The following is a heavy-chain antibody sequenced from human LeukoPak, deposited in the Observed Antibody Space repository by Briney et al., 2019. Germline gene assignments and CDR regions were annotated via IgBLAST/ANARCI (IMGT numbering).Heavy chain of an antibody. CDR3: ARELNRYDIYYYYGMDV. D-gene: IGHD5-12*01. CDR2: ISSSGSTI. Sequence: GGSLRLSCAASGFTFSSYEMNWVRQAPGKGLEWVSYISSSGSTIYYADSVKGRFTISRDNAKNSLYLQMNSLRAEDTAVYYCARELNRYDIYYYYGMDVWGQGTTVTVSS. CDR1: GFTFSSYE. J-gene: IGHJ6*02. V-gene: IGHV3-48*03.